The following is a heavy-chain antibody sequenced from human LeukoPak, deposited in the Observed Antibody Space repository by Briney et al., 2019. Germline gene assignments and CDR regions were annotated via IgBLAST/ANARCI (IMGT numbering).Heavy chain of an antibody. J-gene: IGHJ4*02. D-gene: IGHD2-8*01. CDR3: ARGIVLMVYAFDY. CDR1: GGSFSGYY. Sequence: SETLSLTCAVYGGSFSGYYWSWIRQPPGKGLEWIGEINHSGGTNYNPSLKSRVTISVDTFKNQFSLMLSSVTAADTALYYCARGIVLMVYAFDYWGQGTLVTVSS. V-gene: IGHV4-34*01. CDR2: INHSGGT.